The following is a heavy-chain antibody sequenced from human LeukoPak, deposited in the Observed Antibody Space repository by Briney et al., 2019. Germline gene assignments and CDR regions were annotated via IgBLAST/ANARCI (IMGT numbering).Heavy chain of an antibody. Sequence: GGSLRLSCAASGFTFSSYAMHWVRQAPGKGLEWVAVISYDGSNKYYADSVKGRFTISRDNSKNTLYLQMNSLRAEDTAMYYCARDADTAMVIGYYFDYWGQGTLVTVSS. J-gene: IGHJ4*02. CDR1: GFTFSSYA. CDR2: ISYDGSNK. CDR3: ARDADTAMVIGYYFDY. D-gene: IGHD5-18*01. V-gene: IGHV3-30-3*01.